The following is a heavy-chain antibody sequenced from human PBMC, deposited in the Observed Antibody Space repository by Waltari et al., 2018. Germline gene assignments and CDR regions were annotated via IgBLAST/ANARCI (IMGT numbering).Heavy chain of an antibody. V-gene: IGHV3-23*04. CDR2: ISGSGGTT. Sequence: EVRLVESGGGLVQPGGSLPLSCAASGFPFINYGMSWVRQAPGKGLECVSTISGSGGTTFYADSVKGRFTMSKDNSKNTLFLQMNSLRFDDTAEYYCAKSTGSYYEVFDYWGRGTLVTVSS. CDR3: AKSTGSYYEVFDY. J-gene: IGHJ4*02. D-gene: IGHD1-26*01. CDR1: GFPFINYG.